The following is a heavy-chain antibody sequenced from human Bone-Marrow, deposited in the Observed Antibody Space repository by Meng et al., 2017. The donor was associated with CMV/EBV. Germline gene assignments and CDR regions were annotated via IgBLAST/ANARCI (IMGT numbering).Heavy chain of an antibody. CDR1: GGSISSITW. CDR3: ASLSSGYYYGY. V-gene: IGHV4-4*02. J-gene: IGHJ4*02. D-gene: IGHD3-22*01. CDR2: IYHSGST. Sequence: CAVSGGSISSITWWSWVRQPPGKGPEWIGEIYHSGSTNYNPSLKSRVTISVDKSKNQFSLKLSSVTAADTAVYYCASLSSGYYYGYWGQGTLVTVSS.